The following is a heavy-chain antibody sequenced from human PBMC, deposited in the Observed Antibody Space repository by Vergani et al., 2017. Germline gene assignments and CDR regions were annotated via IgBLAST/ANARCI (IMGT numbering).Heavy chain of an antibody. CDR1: GFTFTTYG. V-gene: IGHV3-11*04. J-gene: IGHJ6*02. Sequence: VQLVESGGGLVKPGGSLRLSCVASGFTFTTYGMGWIRQAPGKGLEWVSHISPGASTVSYTDSVTGRFTVSRDNDNNSLTLDMTTLRVEDTAVYYCAKNPGISTTRHYYAMDVWGQGTTVTVSS. CDR3: AKNPGISTTRHYYAMDV. CDR2: ISPGASTV. D-gene: IGHD1-1*01.